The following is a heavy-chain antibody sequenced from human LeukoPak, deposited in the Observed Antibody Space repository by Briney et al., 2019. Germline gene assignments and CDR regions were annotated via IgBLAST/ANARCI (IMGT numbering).Heavy chain of an antibody. CDR2: MNPNSGNT. V-gene: IGHV1-8*01. CDR3: ARGGLTMVRGVIEGFDY. CDR1: GYTFTSYD. J-gene: IGHJ4*02. Sequence: ASVKVSCKASGYTFTSYDINWVRQATGQGLEWMGWMNPNSGNTGYAQKFQGRVTMTRNTSISTAYMELSSLRSEDMAVYYCARGGLTMVRGVIEGFDYWGQGTLVTVSS. D-gene: IGHD3-10*01.